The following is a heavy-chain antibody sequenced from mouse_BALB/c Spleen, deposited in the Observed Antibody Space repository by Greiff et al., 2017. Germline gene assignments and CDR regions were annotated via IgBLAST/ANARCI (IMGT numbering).Heavy chain of an antibody. V-gene: IGHV5-17*02. CDR1: GFTFSSFG. CDR2: ISSGSSTI. D-gene: IGHD1-1*01. Sequence: EVQLVESGGGLVQPGGSRKLSCAASGFTFSSFGMHWVRQAPEKGLEWVAYISSGSSTIYYADTVKGRFTISRDNPKNTLFLQMTSLRSEDTAMYYCARGGYYGSSDYWGQGTTLTVSA. J-gene: IGHJ2*01. CDR3: ARGGYYGSSDY.